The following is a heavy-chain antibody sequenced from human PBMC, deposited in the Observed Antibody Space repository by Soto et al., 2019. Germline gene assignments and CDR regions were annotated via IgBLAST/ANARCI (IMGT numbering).Heavy chain of an antibody. Sequence: ASVKVSCKASGGTFSSYAISWVRQAPGQRLEWKGWINAGNGNTNYSQKFQGRFTISRDNAKNSLYLQMNSLRAEDTAVYYCAREYSSWGYNWFDPWGQGTLVTVSS. V-gene: IGHV1-3*01. CDR2: INAGNGNT. CDR1: GGTFSSYA. D-gene: IGHD6-13*01. J-gene: IGHJ5*02. CDR3: AREYSSWGYNWFDP.